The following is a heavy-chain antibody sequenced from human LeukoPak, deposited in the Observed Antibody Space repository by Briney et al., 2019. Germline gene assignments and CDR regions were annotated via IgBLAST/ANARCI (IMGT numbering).Heavy chain of an antibody. V-gene: IGHV3-48*04. J-gene: IGHJ4*02. CDR1: GFTFSSYG. CDR2: ISSSGSTI. D-gene: IGHD3-10*01. CDR3: AREGVPSGKYYYGSGSYYKSCYFDY. Sequence: PGRSLRLSCAASGFTFSSYGMHWVRQAPGKGLEWVSYISSSGSTIYYADSVKGRFTISRDNAKNSLYLQMNSLRAEDTAVYYCAREGVPSGKYYYGSGSYYKSCYFDYWGQGTLVTVSS.